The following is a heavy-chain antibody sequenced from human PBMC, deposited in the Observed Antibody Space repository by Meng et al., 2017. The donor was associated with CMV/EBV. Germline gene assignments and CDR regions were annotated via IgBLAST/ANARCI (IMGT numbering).Heavy chain of an antibody. V-gene: IGHV5-51*01. CDR1: GYSFTSYW. J-gene: IGHJ6*02. Sequence: KVSCKGSGYSFTSYWIGWVRQMPGKGLEWMGIIYPGDSDTRYSPSFQGQVTISADKSISTAYLQWSSLKASDTAMYYCARSNYYGSGSYFAQPYYYYGMDVWGQGTTVTVSS. D-gene: IGHD3-10*01. CDR3: ARSNYYGSGSYFAQPYYYYGMDV. CDR2: IYPGDSDT.